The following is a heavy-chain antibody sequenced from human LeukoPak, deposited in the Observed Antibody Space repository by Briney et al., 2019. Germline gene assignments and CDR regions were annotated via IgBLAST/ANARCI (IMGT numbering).Heavy chain of an antibody. Sequence: SETLSLTCTVSGGSISRDYWSWIRQPPGKGLEWIGYIYYTGSTNYNPSLKSRVTISVDTSKNQFSLKLSSVTAADTAVYYCARDSGDYPFYYYYYGMDVWGQGTTVTVSS. CDR3: ARDSGDYPFYYYYYGMDV. D-gene: IGHD4-17*01. J-gene: IGHJ6*02. V-gene: IGHV4-59*12. CDR1: GGSISRDY. CDR2: IYYTGST.